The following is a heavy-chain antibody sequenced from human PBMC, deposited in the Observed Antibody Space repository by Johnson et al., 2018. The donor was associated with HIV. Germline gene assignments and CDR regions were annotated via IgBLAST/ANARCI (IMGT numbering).Heavy chain of an antibody. Sequence: VQLVESGGGLIKPGGSLRLSCAASGFTFSNAWMSWVRQAPGKGLEWVGRIKSKTDGGTTDYAAPVQGRFTISRDDSKNTLYLQMNSLKTEDTAVYYCAKDSLSMITWGGAFDIWGQGTMVTVSS. V-gene: IGHV3-15*01. CDR3: AKDSLSMITWGGAFDI. D-gene: IGHD7-27*01. CDR1: GFTFSNAW. J-gene: IGHJ3*02. CDR2: IKSKTDGGTT.